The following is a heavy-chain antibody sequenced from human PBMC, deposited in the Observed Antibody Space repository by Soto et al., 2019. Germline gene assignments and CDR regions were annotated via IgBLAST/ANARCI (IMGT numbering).Heavy chain of an antibody. CDR1: GGPVTSGTYF. D-gene: IGHD4-17*01. J-gene: IGHJ5*02. CDR2: ISYSGNT. V-gene: IGHV4-61*01. CDR3: GRRNSGGNWFDP. Sequence: SETLSLTCTVSGGPVTSGTYFWNWVRQPPGKGLEWIGYISYSGNTDYNPSLKSRATISVDTSKTQFSLKLTSLTAADTAVYYCGRRNSGGNWFDPWGPGTLVTVSS.